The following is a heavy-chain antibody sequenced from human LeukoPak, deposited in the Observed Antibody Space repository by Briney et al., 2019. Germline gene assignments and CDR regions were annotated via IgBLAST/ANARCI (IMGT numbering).Heavy chain of an antibody. CDR1: GFTFSTYS. CDR2: VSPPGGGT. Sequence: GGSLRLSCAASGFTFSTYSMNWVRQAPGKGLEWLSGVSPPGGGTYYADSVKGRFTISRDDSKNTLSLQMNSLRVEDTAVYYCARDLAWGAFDYWGQGTLVTVSS. D-gene: IGHD7-27*01. V-gene: IGHV3-23*01. J-gene: IGHJ4*02. CDR3: ARDLAWGAFDY.